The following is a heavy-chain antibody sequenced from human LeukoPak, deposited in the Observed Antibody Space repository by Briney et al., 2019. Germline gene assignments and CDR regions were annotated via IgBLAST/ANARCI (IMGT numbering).Heavy chain of an antibody. J-gene: IGHJ4*02. CDR3: ANQFGGDTARYFDY. CDR2: ISDSADT. V-gene: IGHV3-23*01. CDR1: GFTFSSHA. D-gene: IGHD5-18*01. Sequence: GGSLRLSCAASGFTFSSHAMSWVRQAPGKGLEWVSLISDSADTYYADSVKGRFTISRDNSKNTLYLQMNSLRAEDTAVYYCANQFGGDTARYFDYWGQGTLVTVSS.